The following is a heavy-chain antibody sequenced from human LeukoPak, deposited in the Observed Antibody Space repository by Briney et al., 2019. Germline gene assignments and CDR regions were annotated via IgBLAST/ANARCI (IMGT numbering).Heavy chain of an antibody. Sequence: SETLSLTCSVSGGSISTYYWSWIRQLPGKGLEWIGYIYYTGTTNYNPSLRSRVTISVDTSRNQFSLRLSSVTAADTAVYYCAREDPQTTVPEGMDVWGHGTAVIVSS. V-gene: IGHV4-59*01. D-gene: IGHD4-17*01. J-gene: IGHJ6*02. CDR2: IYYTGTT. CDR1: GGSISTYY. CDR3: AREDPQTTVPEGMDV.